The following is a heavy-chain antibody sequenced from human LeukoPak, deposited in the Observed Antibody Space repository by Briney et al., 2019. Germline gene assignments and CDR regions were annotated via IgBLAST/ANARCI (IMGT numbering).Heavy chain of an antibody. V-gene: IGHV1-69*05. CDR3: ARGNRIAAAGTGDY. CDR2: IIPIFGTA. Sequence: SVKVSCKASGGTFSSYAISWVRQAPGQGLEWMGGIIPIFGTANYAEKLQGRVTMTTDTSTSTAYMELRSLRSDDTAVYYCARGNRIAAAGTGDYWGQGTLVTVSS. J-gene: IGHJ4*02. CDR1: GGTFSSYA. D-gene: IGHD6-13*01.